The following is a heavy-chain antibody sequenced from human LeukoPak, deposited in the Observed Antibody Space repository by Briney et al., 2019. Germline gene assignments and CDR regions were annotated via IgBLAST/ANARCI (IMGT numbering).Heavy chain of an antibody. J-gene: IGHJ3*02. D-gene: IGHD2-2*01. V-gene: IGHV3-33*01. Sequence: GRSLRLSCAASGFTFSSYGMRWVRQAPGKGLEWVAVIWYDGSNKYYADSVKGRFTISRDNSKNTLYLQMNSLRAEDTAVYYCARDFLLSPGSIDIWGQGTMVTVSS. CDR2: IWYDGSNK. CDR1: GFTFSSYG. CDR3: ARDFLLSPGSIDI.